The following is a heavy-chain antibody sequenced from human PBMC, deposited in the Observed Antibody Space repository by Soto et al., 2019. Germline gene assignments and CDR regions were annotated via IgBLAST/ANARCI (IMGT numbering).Heavy chain of an antibody. J-gene: IGHJ5*02. CDR1: GGTFSSYS. Sequence: QVQLVQSGAEVKKPGSSVKVSCKASGGTFSSYSISWVRQAPGQGLEWMGRIILMLGIANYAQKFQDRVTITADKFTSTAYMELSSLRSEDTALYYCARDSYWGGKYGVGAWGQGTQVTVSS. CDR2: IILMLGIA. D-gene: IGHD7-27*01. CDR3: ARDSYWGGKYGVGA. V-gene: IGHV1-69*08.